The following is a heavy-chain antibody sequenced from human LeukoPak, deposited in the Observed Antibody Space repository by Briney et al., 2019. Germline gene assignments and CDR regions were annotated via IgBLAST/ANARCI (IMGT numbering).Heavy chain of an antibody. CDR2: INPNSGGT. CDR1: GHTFTGYF. J-gene: IGHJ3*02. Sequence: ASVKVPCKASGHTFTGYFMHWVRQAPGQGLEWMGWINPNSGGTNYAQKFQGRVTMTRDTSISTAYMELSRLRSDDTAVYYCAIRMQSGAFDIWGQGAMVTVSS. D-gene: IGHD2-8*01. V-gene: IGHV1-2*02. CDR3: AIRMQSGAFDI.